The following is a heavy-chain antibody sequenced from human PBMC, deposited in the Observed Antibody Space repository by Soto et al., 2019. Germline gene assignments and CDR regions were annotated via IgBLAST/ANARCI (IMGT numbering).Heavy chain of an antibody. Sequence: ASVKVSCKASGGTFSSYAISWVRQAPGQGLEWMGGIIPIFGTANYAQKFQGRVTITADESTSTAYMELSSLRSEDTAVYYCARDRNWNSGFNWFDPWGQGTLVTVSS. V-gene: IGHV1-69*13. J-gene: IGHJ5*02. D-gene: IGHD1-7*01. CDR1: GGTFSSYA. CDR3: ARDRNWNSGFNWFDP. CDR2: IIPIFGTA.